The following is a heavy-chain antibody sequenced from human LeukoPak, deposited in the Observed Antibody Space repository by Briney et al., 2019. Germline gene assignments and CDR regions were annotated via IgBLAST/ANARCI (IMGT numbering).Heavy chain of an antibody. CDR2: IIPIFGTA. Sequence: ASVKVSCKASGGTFSSYAISWVRQAPGQGLEWMGGIIPIFGTANYAQKFQGRVTITTDESTSTAYMELSSLRSEDTAVYYCARGRSLFGPDAFDIWGQGTMVTASS. D-gene: IGHD3-3*01. CDR3: ARGRSLFGPDAFDI. J-gene: IGHJ3*02. CDR1: GGTFSSYA. V-gene: IGHV1-69*05.